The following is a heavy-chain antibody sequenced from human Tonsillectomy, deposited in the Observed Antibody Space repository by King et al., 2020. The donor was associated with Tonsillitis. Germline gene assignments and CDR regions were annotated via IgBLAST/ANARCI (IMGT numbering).Heavy chain of an antibody. V-gene: IGHV3-30*03. Sequence: VQLVESGGGVVQPGRSLRLSCGASGFRVSSYGIHWVRQAPGTGLEGVALISYDGSKTYYADSVKGRLTISRDNSKNTLYLQLNSLRPEDTAVYYCATEKRPFRYCNSQCVGYYMDVWGKRTQVIVS. J-gene: IGHJ6*03. D-gene: IGHD2/OR15-2a*01. CDR3: ATEKRPFRYCNSQCVGYYMDV. CDR1: GFRVSSYG. CDR2: ISYDGSKT.